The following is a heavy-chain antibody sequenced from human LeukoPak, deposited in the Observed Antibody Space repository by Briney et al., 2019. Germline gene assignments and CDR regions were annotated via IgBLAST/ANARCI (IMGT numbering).Heavy chain of an antibody. V-gene: IGHV1-18*01. D-gene: IGHD3-22*01. J-gene: IGHJ3*02. CDR1: GYTFTSYG. Sequence: ASVKVSCKASGYTFTSYGISWVRQAPGQGLEWMGWISAYNGNTNYAQKLQGRVTMTTDTSTSTAYMELRSLRSDDTAVYYCAREPNRPYYYDSSGYYSDAFDIWGQGTMVTVSS. CDR2: ISAYNGNT. CDR3: AREPNRPYYYDSSGYYSDAFDI.